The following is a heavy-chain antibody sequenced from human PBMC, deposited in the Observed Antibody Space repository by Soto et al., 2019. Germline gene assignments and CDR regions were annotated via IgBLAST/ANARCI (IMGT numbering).Heavy chain of an antibody. J-gene: IGHJ6*02. CDR3: ASLPWANYYYYGMDV. CDR2: MNPNSGNT. CDR1: GYTFTSYD. D-gene: IGHD7-27*01. V-gene: IGHV1-8*01. Sequence: ASVKVSCKASGYTFTSYDINWVRQATGQGLEWMGWMNPNSGNTGYAQKFQGRVTMARNTSISTAYMELSSLRSEDTAVYYCASLPWANYYYYGMDVWGQGTTVTVSS.